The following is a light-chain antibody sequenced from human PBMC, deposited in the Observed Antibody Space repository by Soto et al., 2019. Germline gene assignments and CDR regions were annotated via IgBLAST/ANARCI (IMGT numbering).Light chain of an antibody. CDR1: QSVSSNY. CDR2: GAS. J-gene: IGKJ4*01. V-gene: IGKV3-20*01. CDR3: QQSYSGLT. Sequence: EIVLTQSPGTLSLSPGQRATLSCRASQSVSSNYLAWYQQKPGQAPRLLIHGASSRATAIPDRFSGSGSGTDFTLTISRLEPEDFATYYCQQSYSGLTFGGGTKVEI.